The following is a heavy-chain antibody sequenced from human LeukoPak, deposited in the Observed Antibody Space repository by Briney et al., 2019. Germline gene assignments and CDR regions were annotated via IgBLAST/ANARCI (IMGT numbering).Heavy chain of an antibody. CDR2: INHSGST. CDR1: GGSFSGYY. D-gene: IGHD3-9*01. J-gene: IGHJ6*04. V-gene: IGHV4-34*01. Sequence: SETLSLTCAVYGGSFSGYYWSWIRQPPGKGLEWIGEINHSGSTNYNPSLKSRVTISVDTSKNQFSRKLSSVTAADTAVYYCARGRVDILTGRDYYYYGMDVWGKGTTVTVSS. CDR3: ARGRVDILTGRDYYYYGMDV.